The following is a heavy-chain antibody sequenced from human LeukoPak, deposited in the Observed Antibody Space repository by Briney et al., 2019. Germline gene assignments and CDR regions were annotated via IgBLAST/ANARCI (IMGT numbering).Heavy chain of an antibody. CDR1: GFTFSGYA. CDR3: ARGTSSGYFQLYFDY. D-gene: IGHD3-22*01. J-gene: IGHJ4*02. CDR2: FSASGGST. Sequence: PGGSPRLSCAASGFTFSGYAMSWVRQAPGKGLEWVSGFSASGGSTYYADSVKGRFTISRDNSKNTLYLQMNSLRAEDTAVYYCARGTSSGYFQLYFDYWGQGTLVTVSS. V-gene: IGHV3-23*01.